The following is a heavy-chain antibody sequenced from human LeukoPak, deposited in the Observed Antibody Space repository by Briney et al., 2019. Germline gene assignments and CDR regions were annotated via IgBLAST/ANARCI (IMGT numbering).Heavy chain of an antibody. J-gene: IGHJ4*02. Sequence: GGSLRLSCAASGFTFSSYSMNWVRQAPGKGLEWVSSISSSSSYIYYADSVKGRFTISRDNAKNSLYLQMNSLRAEDTAVYYCAREGVVPAANFDYWGQGTLVTVSS. CDR3: AREGVVPAANFDY. CDR2: ISSSSSYI. CDR1: GFTFSSYS. V-gene: IGHV3-21*01. D-gene: IGHD2-2*01.